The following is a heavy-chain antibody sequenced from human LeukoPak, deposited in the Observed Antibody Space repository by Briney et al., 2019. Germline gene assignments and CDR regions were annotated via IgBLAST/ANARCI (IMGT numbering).Heavy chain of an antibody. D-gene: IGHD4-17*01. CDR3: AKDYGDYGRYWYFDL. CDR2: ISSSSSTI. J-gene: IGHJ2*01. V-gene: IGHV3-48*01. Sequence: QAGGSLRLSCAASGFTFSSYSMNWVRQAPGKGLEWVSYISSSSSTIYYADSVKGRFTISRDNAKNSLYLQMNSLRAEDTAVYYCAKDYGDYGRYWYFDLWGRGTLVTVSS. CDR1: GFTFSSYS.